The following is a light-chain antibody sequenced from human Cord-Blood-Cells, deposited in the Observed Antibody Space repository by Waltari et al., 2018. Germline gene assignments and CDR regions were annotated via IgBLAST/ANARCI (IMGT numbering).Light chain of an antibody. CDR2: RNN. J-gene: IGLJ2*01. V-gene: IGLV1-44*01. CDR3: AAWDDSLNVV. CDR1: SSNIGSNT. Sequence: QSVLTQPPSASGTPGQRVTISCSGSSSNIGSNTVNWYQQLPGTAPKLPIIRNNQRPSGVPDRVSGSKSGTSASLAISGLQSEDEADYYCAAWDDSLNVVFGGGTKLTVL.